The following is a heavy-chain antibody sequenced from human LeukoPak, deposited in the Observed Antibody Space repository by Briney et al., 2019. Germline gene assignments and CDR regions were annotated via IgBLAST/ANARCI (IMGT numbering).Heavy chain of an antibody. CDR2: ISGSGGST. D-gene: IGHD2-8*01. Sequence: GGSLRLSCAASGFTFSSYAMGWVRQAPGKGLEWVSAISGSGGSTYYADSVKGRFTISRDNSKNTLYLQMNSLRAEDTAVYYCAKGGFYCTNGVCYSPHAEYFQHWGQGTLVTVSS. CDR1: GFTFSSYA. CDR3: AKGGFYCTNGVCYSPHAEYFQH. V-gene: IGHV3-23*01. J-gene: IGHJ1*01.